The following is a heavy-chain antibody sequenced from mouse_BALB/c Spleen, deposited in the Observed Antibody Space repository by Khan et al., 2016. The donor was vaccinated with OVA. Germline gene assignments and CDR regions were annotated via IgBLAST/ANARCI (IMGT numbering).Heavy chain of an antibody. D-gene: IGHD2-3*01. V-gene: IGHV5-17*02. CDR1: GFTFSGFG. J-gene: IGHJ2*01. Sequence: EVELVESGGGLVQTGGSRKLSCAAAGFTFSGFGMHWVRQAPEKGLEWVAYISSGSNTIYYADTVQGRFTISRDNPKNTLFLQMTRLRSEDTAMYYCAGTGYYCFDYWGQGTTLTVSS. CDR3: AGTGYYCFDY. CDR2: ISSGSNTI.